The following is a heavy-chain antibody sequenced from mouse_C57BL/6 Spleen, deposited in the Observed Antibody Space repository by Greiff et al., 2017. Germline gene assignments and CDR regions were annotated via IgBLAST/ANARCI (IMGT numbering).Heavy chain of an antibody. Sequence: SGPELVKPGASVKMSCKASGYTFTDYNMHWVKQRHGKRLEWIGYINPNNGGSSYNQKFKGKATLTVNKSSSTAFMELRSLTSEDYAVYYCSRDYYGSSYVFAYWGQGTLVTVSA. CDR2: INPNNGGS. D-gene: IGHD1-1*01. J-gene: IGHJ3*01. V-gene: IGHV1-22*01. CDR1: GYTFTDYN. CDR3: SRDYYGSSYVFAY.